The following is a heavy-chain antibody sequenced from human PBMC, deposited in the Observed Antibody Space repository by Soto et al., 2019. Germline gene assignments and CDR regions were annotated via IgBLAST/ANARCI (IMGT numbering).Heavy chain of an antibody. J-gene: IGHJ4*02. D-gene: IGHD6-19*01. CDR3: ASLNSSGWYYFDY. Sequence: LRLSCAASGFTVSSNYMSWVRQAPGKGLEWVSVIYSGGSTYYADSVKGRFTISRDNSKNTLYLQMNSLRAEDTAVYYCASLNSSGWYYFDYWGQGTLVTVSS. CDR1: GFTVSSNY. V-gene: IGHV3-53*01. CDR2: IYSGGST.